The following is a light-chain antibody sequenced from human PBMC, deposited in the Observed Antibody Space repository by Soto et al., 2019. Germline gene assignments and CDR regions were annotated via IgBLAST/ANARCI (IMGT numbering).Light chain of an antibody. J-gene: IGKJ1*01. CDR2: EAS. CDR3: QQYSTFWT. V-gene: IGKV1-5*03. Sequence: DIQMTQSPSTLSASVGDRVTITCRASQMIYTWLAWYQQKPGKAPKLLIYEASSLDVGVPSRFSGSGSGTELTLTISSLKLEDFDTYYCQQYSTFWTFGQGTKVDIK. CDR1: QMIYTW.